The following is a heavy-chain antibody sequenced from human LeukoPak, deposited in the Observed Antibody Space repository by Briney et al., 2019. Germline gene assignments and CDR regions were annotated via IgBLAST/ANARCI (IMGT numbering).Heavy chain of an antibody. J-gene: IGHJ5*02. D-gene: IGHD2-15*01. CDR1: GGSISSYY. CDR2: TYYSGST. V-gene: IGHV4-59*01. Sequence: PSETLSLTCTVSGGSISSYYWSWIRQPPGKGLEWIGYTYYSGSTNYNPSLKSRVTISVDTSKNQFSLKLSSVTAADAAVYYCARVGGYCSGGSCFGNWFDPWGQGTLVTVSS. CDR3: ARVGGYCSGGSCFGNWFDP.